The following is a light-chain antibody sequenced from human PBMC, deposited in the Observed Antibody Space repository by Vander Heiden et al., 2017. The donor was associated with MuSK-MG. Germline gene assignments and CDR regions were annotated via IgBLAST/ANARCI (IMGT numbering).Light chain of an antibody. CDR1: QSISRD. Sequence: DRVLTQSPATLSVSPGERANLSCRASQSISRDLAWYKQRPGQPPRLLIYDASTMATGVPARFSGSGSGTEFTLTISSLQSEDLAIYYCQQYNNLYTFGQGTKLEI. V-gene: IGKV3-15*01. CDR3: QQYNNLYT. J-gene: IGKJ2*01. CDR2: DAS.